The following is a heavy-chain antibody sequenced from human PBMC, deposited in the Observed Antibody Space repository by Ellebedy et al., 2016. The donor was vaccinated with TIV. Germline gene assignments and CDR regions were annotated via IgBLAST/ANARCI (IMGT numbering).Heavy chain of an antibody. Sequence: SETLSLTXAVYSGSFSGYYWSWIRQSPGKGLEWIGEINHSGSTNYNPSLKSRVTISVDTSKNQFSLKLSSVTAADTAVYYCARRVYDSSGDWYFDLWGRGTLVTVSS. CDR3: ARRVYDSSGDWYFDL. CDR1: SGSFSGYY. J-gene: IGHJ2*01. D-gene: IGHD3-22*01. V-gene: IGHV4-34*01. CDR2: INHSGST.